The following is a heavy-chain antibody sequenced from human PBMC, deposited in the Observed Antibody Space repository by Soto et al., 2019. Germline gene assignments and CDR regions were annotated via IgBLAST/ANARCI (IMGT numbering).Heavy chain of an antibody. CDR2: IYSDGRT. V-gene: IGHV3-53*01. J-gene: IGHJ5*02. CDR1: GFSVSSNY. CDR3: AREISAGFGEPWLDP. D-gene: IGHD3-10*01. Sequence: PGGSLRLSCAASGFSVSSNYMTWVRQAPGKGLEWVSIIYSDGRTNYADSVKGRFTISRDNSKNTVYLQRTSLSADDTAVYYCAREISAGFGEPWLDPWGQGTLVTVSS.